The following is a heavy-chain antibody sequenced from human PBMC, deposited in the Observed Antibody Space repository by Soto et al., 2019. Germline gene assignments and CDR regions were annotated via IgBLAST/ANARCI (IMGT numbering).Heavy chain of an antibody. Sequence: QVQLQESGPGLVKPSETLSLSCSVSGGSLSDYYWTWIRQPPGKGLEWIGCIYYKGSTYYNPSLKSRVTISLDTSKTQFSLRLTSVTAADTAVYYCARMRPTGWHDYYYYGMDVWGQGTTVTVSS. D-gene: IGHD6-19*01. J-gene: IGHJ6*02. CDR2: IYYKGST. CDR3: ARMRPTGWHDYYYYGMDV. V-gene: IGHV4-59*01. CDR1: GGSLSDYY.